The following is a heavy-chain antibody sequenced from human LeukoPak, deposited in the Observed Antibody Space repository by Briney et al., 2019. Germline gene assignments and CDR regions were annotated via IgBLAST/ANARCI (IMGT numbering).Heavy chain of an antibody. J-gene: IGHJ3*02. D-gene: IGHD2-15*01. V-gene: IGHV1-69*04. CDR2: IIPILGIA. CDR3: ARSPIVVVVAAPSSSAFGI. CDR1: GGTFSSYA. Sequence: SVKVSCKASGGTFSSYAISWVRQAPGQGLEWVGRIIPILGIANYAQKFQGRVTITADKSTSTAYMELSSLRSEDTAVYYCARSPIVVVVAAPSSSAFGIWGQGTMVTVSS.